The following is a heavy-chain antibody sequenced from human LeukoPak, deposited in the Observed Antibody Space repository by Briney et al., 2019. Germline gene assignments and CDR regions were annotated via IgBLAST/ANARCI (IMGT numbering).Heavy chain of an antibody. V-gene: IGHV4-30-4*01. CDR2: IYYSGST. CDR3: ARLYGDQYFDY. CDR1: GGSISSGDYY. J-gene: IGHJ4*02. D-gene: IGHD4-17*01. Sequence: PSETLSLTCTVSGGSISSGDYYWSWIRQPPGKGLEWIGYIYYSGSTYYNPSLKSRVTISVDTSKNQFSLKLSTVTAADTALYYCARLYGDQYFDYWGQGTLVTVSS.